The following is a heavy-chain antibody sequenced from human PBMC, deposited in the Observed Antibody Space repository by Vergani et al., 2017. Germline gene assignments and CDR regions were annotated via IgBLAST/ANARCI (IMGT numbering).Heavy chain of an antibody. D-gene: IGHD5-12*01. CDR3: AAVRGDYDLGGYYFDY. CDR2: MNPNSGNT. CDR1: GYTFTSYD. V-gene: IGHV1-8*01. J-gene: IGHJ4*02. Sequence: QVQLVQSGAEVKKPGASVKVSCKASGYTFTSYDINWVRQATGQGLEWMGWMNPNSGNTVYAQKFQGRVTMTRNTPISTAYMELSRLRSEYTAVYYCAAVRGDYDLGGYYFDYWGQGTLVTVSS.